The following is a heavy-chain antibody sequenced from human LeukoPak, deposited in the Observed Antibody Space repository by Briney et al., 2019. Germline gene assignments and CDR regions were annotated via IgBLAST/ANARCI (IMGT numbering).Heavy chain of an antibody. V-gene: IGHV3-23*01. Sequence: GGSLRLSCAASGFTFDDYTMHWVRQAPGKGLEWVSAISGSGGSTYYADSVKGRFTISRDNSKNTLYLQMNSLRAEDTAVYYCAKDLLRGVVAPNWFDPWGQGTLVTVSS. J-gene: IGHJ5*02. CDR1: GFTFDDYT. CDR3: AKDLLRGVVAPNWFDP. CDR2: ISGSGGST. D-gene: IGHD3-22*01.